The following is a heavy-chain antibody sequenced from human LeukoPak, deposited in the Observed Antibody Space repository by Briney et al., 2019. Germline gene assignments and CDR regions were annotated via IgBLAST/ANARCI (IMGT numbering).Heavy chain of an antibody. V-gene: IGHV4-59*01. D-gene: IGHD2-15*01. Sequence: PSETLSLTCNVSGGAISTYYWSWIRQPPGKGLEWIGYIYSSGSKNYNPSLRSRVTMSLDKSKNQFSLKLSSVTAADTAMYYCARGYCSGGSCYFRTYYYYMDVWGKGTTVTVSS. J-gene: IGHJ6*03. CDR1: GGAISTYY. CDR3: ARGYCSGGSCYFRTYYYYMDV. CDR2: IYSSGSK.